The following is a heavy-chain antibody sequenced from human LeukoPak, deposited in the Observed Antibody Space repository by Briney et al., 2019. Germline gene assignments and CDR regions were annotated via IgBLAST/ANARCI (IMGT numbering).Heavy chain of an antibody. CDR2: ISAYNGNT. D-gene: IGHD5-12*01. Sequence: ASVKVSCKASGYTFTSYGISWVRQAPGQGLEWMGWISAYNGNTNYAQRLQGRVTMTTDTSTSTAYMELRSLRSDDTAVYYCARDPNSGYDYAQDYWGQGTLVTVSS. CDR3: ARDPNSGYDYAQDY. CDR1: GYTFTSYG. V-gene: IGHV1-18*01. J-gene: IGHJ4*02.